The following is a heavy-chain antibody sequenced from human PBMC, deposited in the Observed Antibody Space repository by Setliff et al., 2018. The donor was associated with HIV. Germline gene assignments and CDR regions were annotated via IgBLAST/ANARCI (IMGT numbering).Heavy chain of an antibody. Sequence: SQTLSLTCAVYGRSFSGYYWNWIRQSPGKGLEWIGEINHSGGTNYNPSLKSRVTMSIDTSKNQFSLNVSSVTAADTAVYYCARDSLPYSSGPLHYYYYMDVWGKGTTVTVSS. CDR2: INHSGGT. D-gene: IGHD6-19*01. V-gene: IGHV4-34*01. CDR3: ARDSLPYSSGPLHYYYYMDV. CDR1: GRSFSGYY. J-gene: IGHJ6*03.